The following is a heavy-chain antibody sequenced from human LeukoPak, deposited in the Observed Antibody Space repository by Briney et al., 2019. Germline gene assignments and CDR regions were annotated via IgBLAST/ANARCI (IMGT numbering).Heavy chain of an antibody. CDR3: ARRYSRGWYVFDY. Sequence: SVKVSCKASGGTFSSYAIRWVRQAPGQGLEWMGGIIPIFGTANYAQKFQGRVTITADKSTSTAYMELSSLRSEDTAVYYCARRYSRGWYVFDYWGQGTLVTVSS. D-gene: IGHD6-19*01. J-gene: IGHJ4*02. CDR2: IIPIFGTA. V-gene: IGHV1-69*06. CDR1: GGTFSSYA.